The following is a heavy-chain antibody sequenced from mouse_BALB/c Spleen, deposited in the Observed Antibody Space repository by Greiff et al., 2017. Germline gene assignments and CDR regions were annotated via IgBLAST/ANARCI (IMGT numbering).Heavy chain of an antibody. CDR3: ARDYYGSSLDY. J-gene: IGHJ2*01. V-gene: IGHV7-3*02. Sequence: EVQLLQSGGGLVQPGGSLRLSCATSGFTFTDYYMSWVRQPPGKALEWLGFIRNKANGYTTEYSASVKGRFTISRDKSQSILYLQMNTLRAEDSATYYCARDYYGSSLDYWGQGTTLTVSS. CDR1: GFTFTDYY. D-gene: IGHD1-1*01. CDR2: IRNKANGYTT.